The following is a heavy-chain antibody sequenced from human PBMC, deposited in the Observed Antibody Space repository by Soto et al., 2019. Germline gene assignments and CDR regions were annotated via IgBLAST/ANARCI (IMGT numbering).Heavy chain of an antibody. J-gene: IGHJ6*02. CDR2: ISWDGGST. V-gene: IGHV3-43*01. D-gene: IGHD6-13*01. Sequence: GGSLRLSCAASGFTFDDYTMHWVRQAPGKGLEWVSLISWDGGSTYYADSVKGRFTISRDNSKNSLYLQMNSLRTEDTALYYCAKGSSSSPYYYYYGMDVWGQGTTVTVSS. CDR3: AKGSSSSPYYYYYGMDV. CDR1: GFTFDDYT.